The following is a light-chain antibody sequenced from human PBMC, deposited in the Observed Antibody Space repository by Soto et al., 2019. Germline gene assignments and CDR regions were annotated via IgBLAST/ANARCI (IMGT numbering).Light chain of an antibody. CDR3: QQYGSSPVT. Sequence: EIVLTQFPGTLSLSPGERATLSCRASQSVSSSYLAWYQQKPGQAPRLLIYGASSRATSIPDRFSGSGSGTDFTLTISRLEPEDFAVYYCQQYGSSPVTFGPGTKVDIK. CDR1: QSVSSSY. J-gene: IGKJ3*01. CDR2: GAS. V-gene: IGKV3-20*01.